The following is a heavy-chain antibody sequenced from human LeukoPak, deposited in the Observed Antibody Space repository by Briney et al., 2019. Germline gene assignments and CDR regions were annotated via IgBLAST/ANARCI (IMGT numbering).Heavy chain of an antibody. CDR2: INHSGST. Sequence: PSETLSLTCAVYGGSFSGYYWSWIRQPPGKGLEWIGEINHSGSTNYNPSLKSRVTISVDTSKNQFSLKLSSVTAADTAVYFCACLTTGDAFDIWGQGTMVTVSS. J-gene: IGHJ3*02. CDR1: GGSFSGYY. V-gene: IGHV4-34*01. CDR3: ACLTTGDAFDI. D-gene: IGHD4-17*01.